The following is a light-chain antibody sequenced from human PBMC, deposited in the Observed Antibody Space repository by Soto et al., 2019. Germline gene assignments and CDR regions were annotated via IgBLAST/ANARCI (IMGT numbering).Light chain of an antibody. CDR3: QSYDSSLTVV. J-gene: IGLJ2*01. V-gene: IGLV1-40*01. CDR2: GNS. CDR1: SSNIGAGYD. Sequence: QLVLTQPPSVSGAPGQRVTISCTGSSSNIGAGYDVHWYQHLPGTAPKLLIYGNSNRPSGVPDRFSGSKSGTSASLAMTGLQANDEADYYCQSYDSSLTVVFGGGTKLTVL.